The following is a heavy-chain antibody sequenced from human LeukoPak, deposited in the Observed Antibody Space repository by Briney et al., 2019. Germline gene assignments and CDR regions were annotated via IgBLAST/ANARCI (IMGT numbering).Heavy chain of an antibody. J-gene: IGHJ5*02. V-gene: IGHV1-69*04. CDR3: ARRLGSSWSRYWFDP. CDR1: GGTFNHFG. CDR2: IIPILDLT. Sequence: SVKVSCKASGGTFNHFGINWVRQAPGQGLEWMGRIIPILDLTKYAPKIQDRVTITADKSTSTAYMELNSLRSEDTAVYYCARRLGSSWSRYWFDPWGREPWSPSPQ. D-gene: IGHD6-13*01.